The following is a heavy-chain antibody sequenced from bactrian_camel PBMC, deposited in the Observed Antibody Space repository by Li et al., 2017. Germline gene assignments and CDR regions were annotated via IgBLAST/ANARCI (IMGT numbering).Heavy chain of an antibody. V-gene: IGHV3S55*01. CDR2: IGRGEDT. Sequence: VQLVESGGGSVQAGGSLRLSCVASTFTPGSSRYCLAWFRQVPGTEREGVASIGRGEDTYYADSVKGRFTIARDNAQTILYLEMANLRPEDTAIYVCAADLGRHSWWVRLDSRSYSYWGQGTQVTVS. CDR1: TFTPGSSRYC. CDR3: AADLGRHSWWVRLDSRSYSY. J-gene: IGHJ4*01. D-gene: IGHD6*01.